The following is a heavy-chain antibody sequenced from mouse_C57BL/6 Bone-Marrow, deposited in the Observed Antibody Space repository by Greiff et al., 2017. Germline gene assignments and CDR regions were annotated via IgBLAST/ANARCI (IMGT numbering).Heavy chain of an antibody. Sequence: QVQLQQSGAELVRPGTSVKMSCKASGYTFTNYWIGWAKQRPGHGLEWIGDIYPGGGYTNYNEKFKGKATLTADKSSSTAYMQFSSLTSEDSAIYYCARFRYGYDDPSWYFDVWGTGTTVTVSS. D-gene: IGHD2-2*01. V-gene: IGHV1-63*01. J-gene: IGHJ1*03. CDR1: GYTFTNYW. CDR3: ARFRYGYDDPSWYFDV. CDR2: IYPGGGYT.